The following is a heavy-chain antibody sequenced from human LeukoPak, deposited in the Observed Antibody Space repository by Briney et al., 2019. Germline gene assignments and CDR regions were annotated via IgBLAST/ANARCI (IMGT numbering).Heavy chain of an antibody. J-gene: IGHJ4*02. V-gene: IGHV4-34*01. D-gene: IGHD5-18*01. CDR3: ADRGYSYGGDFDY. CDR2: INHSGST. CDR1: GGSFSGYY. Sequence: PSETLSLTCAVYGGSFSGYYWSWIRQPPGKGLEWIGEINHSGSTNYNPSLKSRVTISVDTSKNQFSLKLSSVTAADTAVYYCADRGYSYGGDFDYWGQGTLVTVSS.